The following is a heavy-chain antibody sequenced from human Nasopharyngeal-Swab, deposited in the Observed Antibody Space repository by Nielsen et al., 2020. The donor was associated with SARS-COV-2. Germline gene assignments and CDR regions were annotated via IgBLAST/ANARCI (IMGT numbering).Heavy chain of an antibody. Sequence: GESLKISCVASGFPFREHYITWVRQPPGKGLELVANVRQDAREQFYADSVRGRFTISRDNAKNSVYLQMNSLRAEDTAVYYCARESVVTGMDDATDIWGQGTMVTVSS. V-gene: IGHV3-7*04. CDR1: GFPFREHY. CDR3: ARESVVTGMDDATDI. D-gene: IGHD2-21*02. CDR2: VRQDAREQ. J-gene: IGHJ3*02.